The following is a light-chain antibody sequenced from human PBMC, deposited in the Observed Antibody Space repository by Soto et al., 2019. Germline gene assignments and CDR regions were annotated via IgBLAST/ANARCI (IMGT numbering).Light chain of an antibody. CDR2: KAS. CDR1: HSISSW. Sequence: DIQMTQSPSNLSASVGDRVTITCRASHSISSWLDWYQQKPGKAPKLLIYKASSLESGVPSRFSGSGAGTEFTLTISSLQPGDFASYYCQQYNSWWTFGQGTKLEIK. V-gene: IGKV1-5*03. J-gene: IGKJ2*02. CDR3: QQYNSWWT.